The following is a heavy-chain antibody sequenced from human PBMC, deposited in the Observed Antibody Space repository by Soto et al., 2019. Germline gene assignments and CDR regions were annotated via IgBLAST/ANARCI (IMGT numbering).Heavy chain of an antibody. CDR2: IGGSGGNR. Sequence: VQFLESGGGLVQPGGSLRLSCAASGFTFNAYAMTWVRQAPGKGLEWVSAIGGSGGNRYYAGSVRGRFTISRDNSKDTVDLQMNSLRVEDTAVYYCARVASDYINSVDHWGQGILVSVSS. J-gene: IGHJ4*02. D-gene: IGHD4-4*01. CDR1: GFTFNAYA. CDR3: ARVASDYINSVDH. V-gene: IGHV3-23*01.